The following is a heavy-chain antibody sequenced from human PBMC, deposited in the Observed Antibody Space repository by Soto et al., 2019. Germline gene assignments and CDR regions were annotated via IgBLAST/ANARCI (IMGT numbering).Heavy chain of an antibody. Sequence: ASVKVSCKASGYTFLAYHVHWVRQEPGQGLEWMGWINPKSGGTIYSQKFQGRVTMTTDASISTSYMELSRLQSDDTAIYYCARDFSPAEQNWNDAYNYFDPWGQGTLVTVSS. CDR1: GYTFLAYH. V-gene: IGHV1-2*02. CDR3: ARDFSPAEQNWNDAYNYFDP. J-gene: IGHJ5*02. CDR2: INPKSGGT. D-gene: IGHD1-1*01.